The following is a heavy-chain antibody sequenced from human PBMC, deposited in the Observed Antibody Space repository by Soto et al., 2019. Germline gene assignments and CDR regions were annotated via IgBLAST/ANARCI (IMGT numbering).Heavy chain of an antibody. CDR3: ARDSSFDDSSGYLDY. Sequence: GSLRLSCAASVFTFSKYAMTWARQAPGKGLEWVSAISYNGGGTYYVDSVKGRFTVSRDNSKNTLYLQMHSLRAADTAVYYCARDSSFDDSSGYLDYWGQGTLVTVSS. D-gene: IGHD3-22*01. J-gene: IGHJ4*02. CDR2: ISYNGGGT. CDR1: VFTFSKYA. V-gene: IGHV3-23*01.